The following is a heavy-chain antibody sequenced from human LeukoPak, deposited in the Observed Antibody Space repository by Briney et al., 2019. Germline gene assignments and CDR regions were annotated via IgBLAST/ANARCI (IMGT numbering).Heavy chain of an antibody. V-gene: IGHV3-23*01. CDR3: AKDIQGDWPQGYFDY. CDR2: INVSGGRT. Sequence: GGSLRLSCAASGFAFSIYAMIWVRQAPGKGLEWVSAINVSGGRTYYTDSVKGRFTISRDNSKNTLYLQMNSLRAEDTAIYYCAKDIQGDWPQGYFDYWGQGTLVTVSS. D-gene: IGHD2-21*02. J-gene: IGHJ4*02. CDR1: GFAFSIYA.